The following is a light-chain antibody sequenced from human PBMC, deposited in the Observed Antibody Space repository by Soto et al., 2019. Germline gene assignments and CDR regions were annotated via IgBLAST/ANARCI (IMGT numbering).Light chain of an antibody. CDR2: DAS. Sequence: EIVLTQSPGTLSLSPGERATLSCRASQSLSKSHLAWYQQKPGQSPRLLIYDASSRATGITDRFSGSGSGRNVTLTISRLKPKEFEVDYCRHYYSSHPFTFGQGTKLEIK. J-gene: IGKJ2*01. CDR3: RHYYSSHPFT. V-gene: IGKV3-20*01. CDR1: QSLSKSH.